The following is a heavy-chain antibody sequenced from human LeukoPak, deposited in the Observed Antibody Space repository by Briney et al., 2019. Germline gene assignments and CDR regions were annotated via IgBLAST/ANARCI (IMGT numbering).Heavy chain of an antibody. Sequence: PSETLSLTCIVSGGSITSYSWGWIRQPAGKGLEWIGRLSPTGSFTYSPSLKSRVTISVDTSKNQFSLKLSSVTAADTAVYYCARGRRITMIVVVIPPRFDYWGQGTLVTVSS. CDR3: ARGRRITMIVVVIPPRFDY. J-gene: IGHJ4*02. D-gene: IGHD3-22*01. CDR1: GGSITSYS. V-gene: IGHV4-4*07. CDR2: LSPTGSF.